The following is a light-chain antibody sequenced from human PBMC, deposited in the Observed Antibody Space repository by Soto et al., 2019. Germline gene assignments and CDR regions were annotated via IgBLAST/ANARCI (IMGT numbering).Light chain of an antibody. CDR3: CSYAGSYPWV. V-gene: IGLV2-11*01. Sequence: QSVLTQPRSMSGSPAQSVTISCTGTSSDVGGYNYVSWYQQQPGKAPNLMIYNVSQRPSGVPDRFSGSKSGNTASLAISGLHAEDEADYYCCSYAGSYPWVFGGGTKLTVL. J-gene: IGLJ2*01. CDR1: SSDVGGYNY. CDR2: NVS.